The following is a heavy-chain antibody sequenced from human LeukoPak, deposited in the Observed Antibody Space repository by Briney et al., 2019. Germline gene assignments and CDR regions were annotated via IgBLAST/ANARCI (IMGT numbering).Heavy chain of an antibody. Sequence: SETLSLTCTVAGRSISSYYWSWIRQPPGKGLGRIGYIYTSGSTNKNPTHKSRITISVETSKNQFSLTLSSVTAADTAVYYCAGCSGGSCYSERGVDYYYMDVWGKGTTVTVSS. CDR1: GRSISSYY. V-gene: IGHV4-4*09. J-gene: IGHJ6*03. D-gene: IGHD2-15*01. CDR3: AGCSGGSCYSERGVDYYYMDV. CDR2: IYTSGST.